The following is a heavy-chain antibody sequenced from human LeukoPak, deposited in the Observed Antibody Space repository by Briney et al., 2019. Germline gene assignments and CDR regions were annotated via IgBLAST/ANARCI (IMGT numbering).Heavy chain of an antibody. J-gene: IGHJ6*02. Sequence: GESLKISCKASGYSFSTYWIAWVRQMSGEGLEWMGIIYPGHSDTRYSPSFQGQVTMSVDKSISTAYLQWSSLKASDTAMYYCARLGYCSSASCYYGMDVWGQGTTVTVSS. CDR3: ARLGYCSSASCYYGMDV. D-gene: IGHD2-2*01. V-gene: IGHV5-51*01. CDR2: IYPGHSDT. CDR1: GYSFSTYW.